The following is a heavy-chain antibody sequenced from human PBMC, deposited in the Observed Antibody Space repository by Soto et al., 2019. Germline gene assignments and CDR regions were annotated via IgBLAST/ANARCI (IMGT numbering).Heavy chain of an antibody. CDR2: ISYDGSNK. CDR1: GFTFSSYG. V-gene: IGHV3-30*18. CDR3: AKCGVSGWNQLDY. Sequence: QVQLVESGGGVVQPGRSLRLSCAASGFTFSSYGMHWVRQAPGKGLEWVAVISYDGSNKYYADSVKGRFTISRDNSKNTLYLQMNSLRAEDTAVYYSAKCGVSGWNQLDYWGQGTLVTVSS. D-gene: IGHD6-19*01. J-gene: IGHJ4*02.